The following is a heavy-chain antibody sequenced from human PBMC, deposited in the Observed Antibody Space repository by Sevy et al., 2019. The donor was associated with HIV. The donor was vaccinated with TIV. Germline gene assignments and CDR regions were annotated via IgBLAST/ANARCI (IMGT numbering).Heavy chain of an antibody. CDR3: TRWKGAQSIFGY. CDR2: LKNKARGGTL. J-gene: IGHJ4*02. CDR1: GFSFGDYA. V-gene: IGHV3-49*04. D-gene: IGHD1-1*01. Sequence: GGSLRLSCTASGFSFGDYAMNWVRQAPGKGLEWVAFLKNKARGGTLDHAASVKGRFTISRDDSKSIVYLQMNDLRTGDKGVYYWTRWKGAQSIFGYWGPGGPVTGSS.